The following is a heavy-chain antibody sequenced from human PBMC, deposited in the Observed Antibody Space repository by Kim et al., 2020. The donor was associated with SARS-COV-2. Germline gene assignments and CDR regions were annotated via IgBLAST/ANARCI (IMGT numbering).Heavy chain of an antibody. CDR1: GFTFSDHL. Sequence: GGSLRLSCSASGFTFSDHLMTWIRQAPGKGLEWVSYISGSSNTIYYADSVKGRFTISRDNANKSVFLQMNSLRPEDTAVYYWVRDGGLAAYGMDVWGQGTTVTVPS. CDR2: ISGSSNTI. CDR3: VRDGGLAAYGMDV. V-gene: IGHV3-11*01. J-gene: IGHJ6*02. D-gene: IGHD6-25*01.